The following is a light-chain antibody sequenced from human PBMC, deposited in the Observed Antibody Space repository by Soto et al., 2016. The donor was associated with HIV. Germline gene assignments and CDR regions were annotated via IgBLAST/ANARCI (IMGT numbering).Light chain of an antibody. CDR2: LGS. J-gene: IGKJ1*01. CDR1: QSLLHRNGYDY. V-gene: IGKV2-28*01. CDR3: MQTLQPPWT. Sequence: DIVMTQSPLSLPVTPGEPASISCRSSQSLLHRNGYDYLNWYLQKPGQSPQLLIYLGSNRASGVPDRFSGAGSGTDFALKINRVEAEDVGVYYCMQTLQPPWTFGQGTKVEF.